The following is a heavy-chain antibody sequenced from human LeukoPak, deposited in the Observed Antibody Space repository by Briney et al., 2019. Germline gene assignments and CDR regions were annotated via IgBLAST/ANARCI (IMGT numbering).Heavy chain of an antibody. J-gene: IGHJ3*02. Sequence: AGGSLRLSCAASGFTFSSYSMNWVRQAPGKGLEWVSSISSSSSYICYADSVKGRFTISRDNAKNSLYLQMNSLRAEDTAVYYCARYGSGSYGNDAFDIWGQGTMVTVSS. D-gene: IGHD3-10*01. V-gene: IGHV3-21*01. CDR2: ISSSSSYI. CDR3: ARYGSGSYGNDAFDI. CDR1: GFTFSSYS.